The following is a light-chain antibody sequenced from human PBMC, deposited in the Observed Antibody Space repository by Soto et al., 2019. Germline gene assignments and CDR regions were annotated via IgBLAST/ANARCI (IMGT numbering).Light chain of an antibody. CDR2: GAS. Sequence: EIVLTQSPGTLSLSPGERATLSCRASQSVGSSDLAWYQQKPGQSPRLLNYGASSRATGIPDRFSGSGSGTDFTLTISRLEPEDFAVYYCQQYGRSSWTFGQGTKVEIK. J-gene: IGKJ1*01. V-gene: IGKV3-20*01. CDR3: QQYGRSSWT. CDR1: QSVGSSD.